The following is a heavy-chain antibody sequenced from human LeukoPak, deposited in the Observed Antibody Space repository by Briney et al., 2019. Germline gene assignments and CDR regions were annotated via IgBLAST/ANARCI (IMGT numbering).Heavy chain of an antibody. V-gene: IGHV1-18*01. J-gene: IGHJ3*02. Sequence: ASVKLSCKASGYTFTSYGISWVRQPPGQGLEWMGWISAYNGNTNYAQKLQGRVTMTTDTSTSTHYMELRSLRSDDTAVYYCARDGIKAAAPFDIRGQGTIVTVSS. CDR2: ISAYNGNT. CDR3: ARDGIKAAAPFDI. D-gene: IGHD6-13*01. CDR1: GYTFTSYG.